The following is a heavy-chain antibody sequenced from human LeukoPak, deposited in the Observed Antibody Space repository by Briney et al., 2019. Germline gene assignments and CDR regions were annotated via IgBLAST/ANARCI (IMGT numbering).Heavy chain of an antibody. CDR3: ARDMLLGDALDI. CDR2: INWNGGST. CDR1: GFTFDEYA. Sequence: PGGSLRLSCVVSGFTFDEYAINWVCHAPGKGLEWVSNINWNGGSTGYGDSVRGRFTISRDNAKNSVFLQMHSLRADDTALYYCARDMLLGDALDIWGQGTMVIVSS. J-gene: IGHJ3*02. D-gene: IGHD3-10*02. V-gene: IGHV3-20*04.